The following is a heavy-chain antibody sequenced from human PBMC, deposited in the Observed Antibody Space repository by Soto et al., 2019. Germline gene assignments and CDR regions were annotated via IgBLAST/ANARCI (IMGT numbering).Heavy chain of an antibody. J-gene: IGHJ1*01. D-gene: IGHD3-22*01. V-gene: IGHV1-3*01. CDR1: GYTFTSYA. CDR2: INAGNGNT. Sequence: GASVKVSCKASGYTFTSYAMHWVRQAPGQRLEWMGWINAGNGNTKYSQKFQGRVTITRDTSASTAYMELSSLRSEDTAVYYCASNYYDSSGYYFGYFQHWGQGTLVTVSS. CDR3: ASNYYDSSGYYFGYFQH.